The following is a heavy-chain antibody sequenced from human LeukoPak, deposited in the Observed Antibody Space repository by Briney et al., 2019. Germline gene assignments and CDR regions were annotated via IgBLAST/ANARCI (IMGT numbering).Heavy chain of an antibody. D-gene: IGHD6-19*01. J-gene: IGHJ6*02. CDR3: ARIAVAGEYYYYYYGMDV. CDR1: GYTFTGYY. V-gene: IGHV1-2*02. Sequence: GASVKVSCKASGYTFTGYYMHWVRQAPGQGLEWMGWINPNSGGTNYAQKFQGRVTMTRDTSISTAYMELSRLRSDDTAVYYCARIAVAGEYYYYYYGMDVWGQGTTVTVSS. CDR2: INPNSGGT.